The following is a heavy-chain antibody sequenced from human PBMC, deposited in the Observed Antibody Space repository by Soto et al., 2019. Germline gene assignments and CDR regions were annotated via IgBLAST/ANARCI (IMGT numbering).Heavy chain of an antibody. Sequence: GGSLRLSCAASGFTFSSYGMHWVRQAPGKGLEWVAVISYDGSNKYYADSVKGRFTISRDNSKNTLYLQMNSLRAEDTAVYYCAKDRGHYDILTGYRGSGMDVWGQGTTVTVSS. CDR2: ISYDGSNK. J-gene: IGHJ6*02. D-gene: IGHD3-9*01. CDR3: AKDRGHYDILTGYRGSGMDV. CDR1: GFTFSSYG. V-gene: IGHV3-30*18.